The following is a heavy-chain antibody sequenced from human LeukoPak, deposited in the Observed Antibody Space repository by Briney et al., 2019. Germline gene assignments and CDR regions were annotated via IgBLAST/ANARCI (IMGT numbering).Heavy chain of an antibody. D-gene: IGHD3-10*01. CDR2: IYYSGSA. CDR1: GVSISSSSYY. V-gene: IGHV4-39*07. J-gene: IGHJ6*03. CDR3: ARVEEGYGSGRRENFYYYYMDV. Sequence: SETLSLTCTGSGVSISSSSYYWGWIRQPPGKGMECIGSIYYSGSAYYNPSLRSRVTISVDTSKNQFSLKLTSVTAADTAVYYCARVEEGYGSGRRENFYYYYMDVWGKGTTVTISS.